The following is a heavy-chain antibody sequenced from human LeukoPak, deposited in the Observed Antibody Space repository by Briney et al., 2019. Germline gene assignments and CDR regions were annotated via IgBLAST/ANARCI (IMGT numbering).Heavy chain of an antibody. J-gene: IGHJ4*02. CDR3: AKGIRGWYYFDY. CDR1: GFTFNNYA. CDR2: ISGSGGST. Sequence: PGGSLRLSCAASGFTFNNYAMSWVRQAPGKGLEWVSAISGSGGSTYYADSVKGRFTISRDNSKSTLYLEMNSLRAEDTAVYYCAKGIRGWYYFDYWGQGTLVTVSS. V-gene: IGHV3-23*01. D-gene: IGHD6-19*01.